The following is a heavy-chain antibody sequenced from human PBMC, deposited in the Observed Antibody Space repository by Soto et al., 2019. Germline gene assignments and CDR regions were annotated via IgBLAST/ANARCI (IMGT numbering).Heavy chain of an antibody. Sequence: ASVKVSCKVSGYTLTELSMHWVRQAPGKGLEWMGGFDPEDGETIYAQKFQGRVTMTEDTSTDTAYMELSSLRSEDTAVYYCATDLDYDFWSGYYGVRGDLGYWGQGTLVTVSS. V-gene: IGHV1-24*01. D-gene: IGHD3-3*01. CDR3: ATDLDYDFWSGYYGVRGDLGY. J-gene: IGHJ4*02. CDR2: FDPEDGET. CDR1: GYTLTELS.